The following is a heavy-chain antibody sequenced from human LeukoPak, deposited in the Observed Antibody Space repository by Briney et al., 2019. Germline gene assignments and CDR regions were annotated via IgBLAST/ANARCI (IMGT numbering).Heavy chain of an antibody. CDR2: IIPILGIA. CDR3: AREPGIAVAGPYFDY. J-gene: IGHJ4*02. V-gene: IGHV1-69*04. Sequence: SVKVSCKASGGTFSSYTISCVRQAPGQGLEWMGRIIPILGIANYAQKFQGRVTITADKSTSTAYMELSSLRSEDTAVYYCAREPGIAVAGPYFDYWGQGTLVTVSS. CDR1: GGTFSSYT. D-gene: IGHD6-19*01.